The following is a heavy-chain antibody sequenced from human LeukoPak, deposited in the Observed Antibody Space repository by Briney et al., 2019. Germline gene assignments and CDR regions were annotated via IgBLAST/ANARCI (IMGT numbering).Heavy chain of an antibody. CDR3: ARSRKGYCSSTSCYTHYYYYYMDV. V-gene: IGHV3-21*01. J-gene: IGHJ6*03. Sequence: GGSLRLSCAASGFTFSSYSMNWVRQAPGKGLEWVSSISSSSSYIYYADSVKGRFTISRDNAKNSLYLQMNSLRAEDTAVYYCARSRKGYCSSTSCYTHYYYYYMDVWGKGTTVTVSS. CDR1: GFTFSSYS. D-gene: IGHD2-2*02. CDR2: ISSSSSYI.